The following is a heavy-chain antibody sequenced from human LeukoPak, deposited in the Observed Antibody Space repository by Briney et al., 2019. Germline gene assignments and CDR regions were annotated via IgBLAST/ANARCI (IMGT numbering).Heavy chain of an antibody. V-gene: IGHV3-7*03. CDR1: GFTFSSYW. Sequence: GGSLRLSRAVSGFTFSSYWMSWFRQAPGKGLEWVANINQDGSQKFSVDSVKGRFTISRDNAKNSLSLQMNSLRVEDTAVYYCARDWFDGDYDRFDYWGQGTLVTVSS. CDR2: INQDGSQK. J-gene: IGHJ4*02. CDR3: ARDWFDGDYDRFDY. D-gene: IGHD4-17*01.